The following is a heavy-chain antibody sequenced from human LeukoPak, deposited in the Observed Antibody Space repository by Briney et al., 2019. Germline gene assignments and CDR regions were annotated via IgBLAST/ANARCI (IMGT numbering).Heavy chain of an antibody. Sequence: GGSLRLSCAASGFTFTDYAMGWVRQAPGQGLEWASTISASGSTTYYADSVRGRLTISRDNSKNTLSLQMSSLRAEDTAVYYCAKARTPYNSGFDYWGQGTLVAVSS. V-gene: IGHV3-23*01. CDR3: AKARTPYNSGFDY. CDR1: GFTFTDYA. J-gene: IGHJ4*02. CDR2: ISASGSTT. D-gene: IGHD6-19*01.